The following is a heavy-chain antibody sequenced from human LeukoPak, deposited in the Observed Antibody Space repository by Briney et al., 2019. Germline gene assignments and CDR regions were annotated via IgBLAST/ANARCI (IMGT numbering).Heavy chain of an antibody. CDR2: FDPEDGAR. CDR3: ATGYTYVYSLY. CDR1: GDIVTVFS. D-gene: IGHD5-18*01. V-gene: IGHV1-24*01. Sequence: ASVAVPHRVCGDIVTVFSIHWVRQAPGHGLVWMGGFDPEDGARIFAQKFQGRVTMTQDTSTDTAYMDLSSLRAEDTTVDYCATGYTYVYSLYWGEGTLVTVSS. J-gene: IGHJ4*02.